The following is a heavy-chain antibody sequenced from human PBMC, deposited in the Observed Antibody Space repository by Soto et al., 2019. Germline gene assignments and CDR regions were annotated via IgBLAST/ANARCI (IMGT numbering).Heavy chain of an antibody. Sequence: EVQLLESGGGLVQPGGSLRLSCAASGFTFSSYAMSWVRQAPGKGLEWVSAISGSGGSTYYADSVKGRFTISRDNSKNTLYLQMNSLRAEDTAVYYCAKDHGSGYCSGGSCYDAFDIWGQGTMVTVSS. CDR3: AKDHGSGYCSGGSCYDAFDI. D-gene: IGHD2-15*01. CDR1: GFTFSSYA. V-gene: IGHV3-23*01. J-gene: IGHJ3*02. CDR2: ISGSGGST.